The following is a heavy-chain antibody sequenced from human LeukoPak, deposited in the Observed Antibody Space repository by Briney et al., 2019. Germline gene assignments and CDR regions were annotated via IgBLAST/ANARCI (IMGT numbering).Heavy chain of an antibody. CDR3: AREIYVFGVDY. CDR2: ISYDANIGSNK. D-gene: IGHD2-8*01. V-gene: IGHV3-30-3*01. J-gene: IGHJ4*02. CDR1: GFTFSRYA. Sequence: GGSLRLSCATSGFTFSRYAMHWVRQAPGKGLEWVALISYDANIGSNKYYANSVKGRCTISRDNSKNTLYLQMNSLRPEDTAVYYCAREIYVFGVDYWGQGTLVSVSS.